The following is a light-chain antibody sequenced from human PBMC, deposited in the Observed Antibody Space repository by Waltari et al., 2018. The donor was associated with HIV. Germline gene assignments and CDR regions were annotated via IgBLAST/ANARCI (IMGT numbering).Light chain of an antibody. J-gene: IGLJ3*02. Sequence: QSMLTQPLSVSAAPGQKVTISCTGSRSNTGVESLSWFLPLPGAAPKPLIDENDKRPAGIPDRFSGSKSGTSATLAITGLQTGDEAVYYCGAWDTYLQTLVFGGGTKLAVL. V-gene: IGLV1-51*02. CDR1: RSNTGVES. CDR3: GAWDTYLQTLV. CDR2: END.